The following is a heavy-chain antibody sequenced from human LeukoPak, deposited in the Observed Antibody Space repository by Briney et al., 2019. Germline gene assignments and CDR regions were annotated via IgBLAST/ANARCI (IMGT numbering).Heavy chain of an antibody. D-gene: IGHD4-23*01. Sequence: GGSLRVSCVTSGFNFSDSLMTWVRQAPGKGLQWVANVNRDGTEKHFLDSVEGRFTISRDSAKNSLYLQMNSLRAEDTAVYYCARHDYHSNLDSFDVSGQRTMVTVSS. J-gene: IGHJ3*01. V-gene: IGHV3-7*02. CDR2: VNRDGTEK. CDR3: ARHDYHSNLDSFDV. CDR1: GFNFSDSL.